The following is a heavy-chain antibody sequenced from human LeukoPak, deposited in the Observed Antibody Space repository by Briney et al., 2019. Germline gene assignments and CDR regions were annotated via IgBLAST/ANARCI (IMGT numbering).Heavy chain of an antibody. CDR2: ISGSGGST. D-gene: IGHD1-26*01. Sequence: ETGGSLRLSCAAPGFTFSSYAMSWVRQAPGKGLEWVSAISGSGGSTYYADSVKGRFTISRDNSKNTLYLQMNSLRAEDTAVYYCAKTSGSYYWDFDYWGQGTLVTVSS. CDR1: GFTFSSYA. V-gene: IGHV3-23*01. J-gene: IGHJ4*02. CDR3: AKTSGSYYWDFDY.